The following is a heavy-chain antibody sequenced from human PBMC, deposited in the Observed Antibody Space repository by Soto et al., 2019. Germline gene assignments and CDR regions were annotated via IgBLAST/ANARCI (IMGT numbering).Heavy chain of an antibody. J-gene: IGHJ3*02. D-gene: IGHD6-13*01. V-gene: IGHV3-23*01. Sequence: GGSLRLSCAASGFTFSSYAMSWVRQAPGKGLEWVSAISGSGGSTYYADSVKGRFTISRDNSKNTLYLQMNSLRAEDTAVYYCAYSSSWYYAFDTWGQGTMVTVSS. CDR3: AYSSSWYYAFDT. CDR2: ISGSGGST. CDR1: GFTFSSYA.